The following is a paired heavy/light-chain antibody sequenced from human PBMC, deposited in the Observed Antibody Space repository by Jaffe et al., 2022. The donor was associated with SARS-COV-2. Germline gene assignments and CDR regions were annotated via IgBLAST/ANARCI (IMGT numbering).Heavy chain of an antibody. Sequence: EVQLVESAGGLVQPGGYLRLSCVASGFTFSSHWMSWVRQAPGKGLEWVANINQNGNEKYHVDSVEGRFTISRDNAKNTLYLLMNNLRAEDTAIYYCARDGVAAGIYFDYWGRGALVTV. V-gene: IGHV3-7*03. CDR1: GFTFSSHW. CDR2: INQNGNEK. D-gene: IGHD6-13*01. CDR3: ARDGVAAGIYFDY. J-gene: IGHJ4*02.
Light chain of an antibody. CDR1: QSISSW. J-gene: IGKJ4*01. V-gene: IGKV1-5*03. CDR3: QQYNSYSPLT. CDR2: MAS. Sequence: DIQMTQSPSTLSASVGDRVTITCRASQSISSWLAWYQQKPGKAPKLLIYMASTLQSGVPSRFSGSGSGTEFTLTISSLQPDDFAIYFCQQYNSYSPLTFGGGTKVEIK.